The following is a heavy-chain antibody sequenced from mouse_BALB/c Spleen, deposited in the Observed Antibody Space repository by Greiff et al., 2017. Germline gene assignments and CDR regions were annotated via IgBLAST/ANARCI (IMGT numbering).Heavy chain of an antibody. CDR1: GFTFSSYG. J-gene: IGHJ3*01. Sequence: EVQVVESGGDLVKPGGSLKLSCAASGFTFSSYGMSWVRQTPDKRLEWVATISSGGSYTYYPDSVKGRFTISRDNAKNTLYLQMSSLKSEDTAMYYCASPSSYDYDVAWFAYWGQGTLVTVSA. D-gene: IGHD2-4*01. CDR2: ISSGGSYT. V-gene: IGHV5-6*01. CDR3: ASPSSYDYDVAWFAY.